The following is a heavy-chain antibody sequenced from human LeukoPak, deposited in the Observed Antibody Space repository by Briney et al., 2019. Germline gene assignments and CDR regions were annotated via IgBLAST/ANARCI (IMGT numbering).Heavy chain of an antibody. CDR3: ARVIGGIAAPRVPFDP. J-gene: IGHJ5*02. CDR2: IYYSGSA. Sequence: SETLSLTCTVSGGSISSSSYYWGWIRQPPGKGLEWIGSIYYSGSAYYNPSLKSRVTISVDTSENQFSLKLSSVTAADTAVYYCARVIGGIAAPRVPFDPRGKGTLVTVPS. D-gene: IGHD6-25*01. V-gene: IGHV4-39*01. CDR1: GGSISSSSYY.